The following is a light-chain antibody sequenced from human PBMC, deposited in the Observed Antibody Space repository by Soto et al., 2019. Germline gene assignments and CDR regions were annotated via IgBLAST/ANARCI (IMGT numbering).Light chain of an antibody. CDR1: QSVSSSY. CDR2: KAS. J-gene: IGKJ2*01. V-gene: IGKV3D-20*02. Sequence: IVLTQSPGTLSLSPGARSTLSCRASQSVSSSYLAWYQQKPGQAPKLLIYKASGLESGVPSRFRGSGSGTDLTITISSLKNDDFATYYCQQLNSYTYTFGQGTQVDIK. CDR3: QQLNSYTYT.